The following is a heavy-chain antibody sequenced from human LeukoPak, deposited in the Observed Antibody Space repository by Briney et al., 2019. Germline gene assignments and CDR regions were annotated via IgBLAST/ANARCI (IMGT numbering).Heavy chain of an antibody. V-gene: IGHV3-23*01. J-gene: IGHJ4*02. Sequence: GGSLRLSCAASGFTFSSFAMSWVRQAPGKGLEWVSGISGSGGNTYYADSVKGRFTISRDSSKNTLYLQMNSLRAEDTAVYYCAKASSGWEFDYWGQGTLVTVSS. D-gene: IGHD6-19*01. CDR1: GFTFSSFA. CDR3: AKASSGWEFDY. CDR2: ISGSGGNT.